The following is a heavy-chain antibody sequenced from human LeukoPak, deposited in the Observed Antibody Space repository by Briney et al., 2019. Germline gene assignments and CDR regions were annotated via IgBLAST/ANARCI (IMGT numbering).Heavy chain of an antibody. V-gene: IGHV3-48*04. Sequence: PGGSLRLSCAASGFTFSSYSMNWVRQAPGKGLEWVSYISSSGSTIYYADSVKGRFTISRDNAKNSLYLQMNSLRAEDTAVYYCARYSSGYSGYDSEGFDYWGQGTLVTVSS. CDR1: GFTFSSYS. D-gene: IGHD5-12*01. CDR2: ISSSGSTI. CDR3: ARYSSGYSGYDSEGFDY. J-gene: IGHJ4*02.